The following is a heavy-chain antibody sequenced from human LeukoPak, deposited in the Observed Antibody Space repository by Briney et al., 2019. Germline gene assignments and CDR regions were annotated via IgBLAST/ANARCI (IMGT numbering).Heavy chain of an antibody. Sequence: ASVKVSCKASGYIFVSYGISWVRQAPGQGLEWMGWISGYNGNTNYAQKVQGRVTLTRDTSTSTAYMELRSLRSDDTAVYYCARGPGYYDFWSGYRAAFDIWGQGTMVTVSS. CDR2: ISGYNGNT. CDR1: GYIFVSYG. V-gene: IGHV1-18*01. J-gene: IGHJ3*02. D-gene: IGHD3-3*01. CDR3: ARGPGYYDFWSGYRAAFDI.